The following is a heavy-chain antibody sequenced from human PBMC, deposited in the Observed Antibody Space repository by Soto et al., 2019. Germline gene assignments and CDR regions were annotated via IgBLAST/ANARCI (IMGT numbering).Heavy chain of an antibody. V-gene: IGHV1-3*01. D-gene: IGHD3-3*01. CDR1: GYTFTSYA. Sequence: ASVKVSCKASGYTFTSYAMNWVRQAPGQRLEWMGWINAGNGNTKYSQKFQGRVTITRDTSASTAYMELSSLRSEDTAVYYCYTQYYDFWSGYYITDDAFDIWGQGTMVTVSS. J-gene: IGHJ3*02. CDR2: INAGNGNT. CDR3: YTQYYDFWSGYYITDDAFDI.